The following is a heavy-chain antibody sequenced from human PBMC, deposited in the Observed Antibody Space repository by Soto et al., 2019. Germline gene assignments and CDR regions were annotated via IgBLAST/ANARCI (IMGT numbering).Heavy chain of an antibody. D-gene: IGHD6-13*01. CDR1: GGSFSGYY. Sequence: SETLSLTCAVYGGSFSGYYWSWIRQPPGKGLEWIGEINHSGSTNYNPSLKSRVTISVDTSKNQFSLKLSSVTAADTAVYYCARGEAAAGTSYYYYYMDVWGKGTTVTVSS. CDR2: INHSGST. CDR3: ARGEAAAGTSYYYYYMDV. V-gene: IGHV4-34*01. J-gene: IGHJ6*03.